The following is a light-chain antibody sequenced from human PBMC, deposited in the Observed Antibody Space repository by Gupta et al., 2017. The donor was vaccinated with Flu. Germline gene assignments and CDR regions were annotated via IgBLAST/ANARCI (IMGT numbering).Light chain of an antibody. V-gene: IGKV3-20*01. CDR3: QQYGNSPWT. CDR2: GAS. Sequence: ERATLSCRASQSVSSNSLAWYQHKPGQAPRLLIYGASSRATGIPDRFSGSGSGTDFTLTISRLEPEDFAVYYCQQYGNSPWTFGQGTKVEIK. J-gene: IGKJ1*01. CDR1: QSVSSNS.